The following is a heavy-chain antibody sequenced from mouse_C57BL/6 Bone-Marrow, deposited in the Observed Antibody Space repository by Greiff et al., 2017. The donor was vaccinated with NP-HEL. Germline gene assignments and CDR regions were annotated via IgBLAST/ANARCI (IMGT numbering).Heavy chain of an antibody. V-gene: IGHV1-64*01. CDR1: GYTFTSYW. Sequence: VQLQQPGAELVKPGASVKLSCKASGYTFTSYWMHWVKQRPGQGLEWIGMIHPNSGSTNYNEKFKSKATLTVDKSSSTPYMQLSSLTSEDSAVYYCAREGIYYGNYYAMDYWGQGTSVTVSS. D-gene: IGHD2-1*01. J-gene: IGHJ4*01. CDR3: AREGIYYGNYYAMDY. CDR2: IHPNSGST.